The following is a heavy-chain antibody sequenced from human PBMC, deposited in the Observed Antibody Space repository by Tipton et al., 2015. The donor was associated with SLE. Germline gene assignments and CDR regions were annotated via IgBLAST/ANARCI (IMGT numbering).Heavy chain of an antibody. V-gene: IGHV3-21*01. CDR3: ASQQSYYYAMDV. CDR1: GFTFSTHS. J-gene: IGHJ6*02. CDR2: ISSSST. Sequence: SLRLSCAASGFTFSTHSMNWVRQAPGKGLEWVSSISSSSTDYADSVKGRFTISRDNAKNTLYLQMNSLRAEDTALYYCASQQSYYYAMDVWGQGTTVTVSS. D-gene: IGHD6-13*01.